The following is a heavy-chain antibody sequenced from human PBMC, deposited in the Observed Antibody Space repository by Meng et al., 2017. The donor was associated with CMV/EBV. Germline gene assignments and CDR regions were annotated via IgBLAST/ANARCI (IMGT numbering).Heavy chain of an antibody. V-gene: IGHV1-2*02. CDR2: INPNSGGT. D-gene: IGHD4-11*01. Sequence: GESLKISCKASGYTFTGYYMHWVRQAPGQGLEWMGWINPNSGGTNYAQKFQGRVTMTRDTSISTAYMELSRLRSDDTAVYYCARDLQGYYYGMDVWGQGTTVTVSS. CDR1: GYTFTGYY. J-gene: IGHJ6*02. CDR3: ARDLQGYYYGMDV.